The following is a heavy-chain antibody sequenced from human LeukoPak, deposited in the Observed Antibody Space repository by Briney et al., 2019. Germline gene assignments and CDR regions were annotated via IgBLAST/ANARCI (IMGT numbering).Heavy chain of an antibody. CDR1: GYTLTELS. Sequence: ASVKVSCKVSGYTLTELSMHWVRQAPGKGLEWMGGFDPEDGETIYAQKFQGRVTMTEDTSTDTAYMELSSLRSEDTAVYYCATGYCDHRLARQIDYWGQGTLVTVSS. J-gene: IGHJ4*02. D-gene: IGHD4-17*01. CDR3: ATGYCDHRLARQIDY. CDR2: FDPEDGET. V-gene: IGHV1-24*01.